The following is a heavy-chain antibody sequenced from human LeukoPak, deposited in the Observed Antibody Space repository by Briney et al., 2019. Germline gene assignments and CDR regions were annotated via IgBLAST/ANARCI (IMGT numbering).Heavy chain of an antibody. Sequence: SETLSLTCAVYGGSFSGYYWSWIRQPPGKGLEWIGEINHSGSTNYNPSLKSRVTISVDTSKNQFSLKLSSVTAADTAVYYCARNSKYITGTYNWFDPWGQGTPVTVSS. CDR1: GGSFSGYY. J-gene: IGHJ5*02. CDR3: ARNSKYITGTYNWFDP. D-gene: IGHD1-20*01. CDR2: INHSGST. V-gene: IGHV4-34*01.